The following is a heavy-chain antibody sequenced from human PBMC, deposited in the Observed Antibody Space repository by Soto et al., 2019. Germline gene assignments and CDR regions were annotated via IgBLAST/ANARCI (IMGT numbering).Heavy chain of an antibody. CDR3: ARDLWWYLH. CDR2: ISAGIEGA. D-gene: IGHD2-15*01. Sequence: EVQLLESGGGLVQPGGALGPPLQAPGFTFSSHAMSWVRQAPGKGLEWISSISAGIEGAYYADSVKGRFTISRDNSNNTLYLQMNSLRAEDTAVYYCARDLWWYLHWGQGTLVTVSS. V-gene: IGHV3-23*01. CDR1: GFTFSSHA. J-gene: IGHJ4*02.